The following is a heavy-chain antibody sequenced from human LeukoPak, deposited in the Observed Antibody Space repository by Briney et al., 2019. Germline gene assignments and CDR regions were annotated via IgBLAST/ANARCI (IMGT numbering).Heavy chain of an antibody. V-gene: IGHV4-59*08. Sequence: SETLSLTCTVSGGSISSYYWSWIRQPPGKGLEWIGYIYYSGSTNYNPSLKSRVTISVDTSKNQFSLKLSSVTAADTAVYYCARHSRSSSGYFDYWGQGTLVTVSS. CDR2: IYYSGST. D-gene: IGHD6-13*01. CDR3: ARHSRSSSGYFDY. J-gene: IGHJ4*02. CDR1: GGSISSYY.